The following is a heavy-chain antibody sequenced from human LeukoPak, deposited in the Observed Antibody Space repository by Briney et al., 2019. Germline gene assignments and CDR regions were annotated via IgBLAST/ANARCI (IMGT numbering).Heavy chain of an antibody. J-gene: IGHJ4*02. CDR2: IYYSGST. Sequence: SETLSLTCTVSGGSISSSSYYWGWIRQPPGKGLEWIGSIYYSGSTYYNPSLKSRVTISVDTSKNQFYLNLSSVTAADTAVYYCARLYYDSSGYYQICYFDYWGQGTLVTVSS. D-gene: IGHD3-22*01. V-gene: IGHV4-39*01. CDR1: GGSISSSSYY. CDR3: ARLYYDSSGYYQICYFDY.